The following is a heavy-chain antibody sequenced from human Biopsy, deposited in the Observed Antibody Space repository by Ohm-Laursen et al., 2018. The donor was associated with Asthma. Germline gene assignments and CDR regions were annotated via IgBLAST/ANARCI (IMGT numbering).Heavy chain of an antibody. CDR3: TTGIDY. CDR2: IRSKAYGGTT. CDR1: GFTFGDYA. Sequence: SLRLSCTASGFTFGDYAMSWFRQAPGKGLEWVGFIRSKAYGGTTEYAASAKGRFTISRGDSKNTLYLQMNSLKTEDTAVYYCTTGIDYWGQGTLVTVSS. V-gene: IGHV3-49*03. J-gene: IGHJ4*02.